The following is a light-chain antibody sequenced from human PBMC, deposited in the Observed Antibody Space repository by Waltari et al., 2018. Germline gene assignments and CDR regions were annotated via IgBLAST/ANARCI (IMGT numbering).Light chain of an antibody. CDR3: TSDAGSNSNSLYV. CDR2: DGT. Sequence: QSALTQPPPSSGSPGQSVPISCTGASSDIGSVSWYQHHPGKATKLMIYDGTKRPSGVPDRFSGSGSGNTASLTVAGLRPGDEADYYCTSDAGSNSNSLYVFGTGTKVTVL. CDR1: SSDIGS. V-gene: IGLV2-8*01. J-gene: IGLJ1*01.